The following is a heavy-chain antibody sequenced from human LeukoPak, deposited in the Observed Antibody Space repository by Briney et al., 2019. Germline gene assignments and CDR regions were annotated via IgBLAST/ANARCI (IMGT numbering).Heavy chain of an antibody. Sequence: SETLSLTCTVSGGSISSGGYYWSWIRQHPGKGLEWIGYIYYSGSTYYNPSLKSRVTISVDTSKNQFSLKLSSVTAADTAVYYCVRGSIAAAGTLSGKDYWGQGTLVTVSS. V-gene: IGHV4-31*03. D-gene: IGHD6-13*01. CDR1: GGSISSGGYY. J-gene: IGHJ4*02. CDR3: VRGSIAAAGTLSGKDY. CDR2: IYYSGST.